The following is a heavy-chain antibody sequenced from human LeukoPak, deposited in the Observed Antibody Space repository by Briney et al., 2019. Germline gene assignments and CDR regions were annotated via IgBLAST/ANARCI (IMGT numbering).Heavy chain of an antibody. CDR2: TYYRSKWCN. CDR1: GDSFSNNSAA. Sequence: SQTLSLTCAISGDSFSNNSAAWNWLRQSPSRGLEWLGRTYYRSKWCNDYALSVKSRITINPDTSKNQFSLQLNSVTPEDTAVYYCVRQFTSSWFDYWGQGTRFTVSS. J-gene: IGHJ4*02. CDR3: VRQFTSSWFDY. D-gene: IGHD6-13*01. V-gene: IGHV6-1*01.